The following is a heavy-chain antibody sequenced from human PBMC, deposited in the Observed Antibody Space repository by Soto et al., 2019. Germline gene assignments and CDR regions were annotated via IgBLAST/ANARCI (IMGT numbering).Heavy chain of an antibody. J-gene: IGHJ4*02. CDR3: AHLVAAGITYYFDS. V-gene: IGHV2-5*02. Sequence: QITLKESGPTLVKPTQTLTLTCTFSAFSLSTSGVGVGWIRQPPGKALEWLTFIYWDDDKRYSPSLKSRLTITKDTSKHQVVLTMTNMDPVDTATYYSAHLVAAGITYYFDSWCQGTLVTVSS. D-gene: IGHD2-21*01. CDR2: IYWDDDK. CDR1: AFSLSTSGVG.